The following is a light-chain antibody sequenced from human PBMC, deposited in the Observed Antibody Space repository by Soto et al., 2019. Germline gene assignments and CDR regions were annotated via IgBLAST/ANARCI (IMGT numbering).Light chain of an antibody. J-gene: IGKJ1*01. Sequence: EILLTQSPGTLSLSPGERATLSCRASQSVSPSSLAWYQQRPGQSPRLLIYGASSRATGIPDRFSGRGSGTEFTLSISRLEPEDFAVYYCQQYGSSPPRTFGQGTKVDIK. CDR3: QQYGSSPPRT. V-gene: IGKV3-20*01. CDR1: QSVSPSS. CDR2: GAS.